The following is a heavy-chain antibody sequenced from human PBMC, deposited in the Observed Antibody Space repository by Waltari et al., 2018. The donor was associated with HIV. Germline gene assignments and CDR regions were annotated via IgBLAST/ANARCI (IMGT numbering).Heavy chain of an antibody. J-gene: IGHJ4*02. CDR1: GFSFSYYS. V-gene: IGHV3-21*01. Sequence: DVQLVESGGGLVKPGGSLRLACAGSGFSFSYYSMNWVRQAPGKGLEWVSSISRDSRYIYYADSVKVRFTISRDNARNSLFLQMNSLRADDTAVYYCVRGGEGTYGDYWGQGTLVTVSS. CDR3: VRGGEGTYGDY. CDR2: ISRDSRYI. D-gene: IGHD3-16*01.